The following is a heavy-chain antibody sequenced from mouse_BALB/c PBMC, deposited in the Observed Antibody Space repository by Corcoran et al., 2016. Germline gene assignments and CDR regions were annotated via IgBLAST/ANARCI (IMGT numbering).Heavy chain of an antibody. J-gene: IGHJ2*01. CDR2: ILPGSGST. D-gene: IGHD1-1*01. Sequence: QVQLQQSGAELMKPGASVKISCKATGYTFSSYWIEWVKQRPGHGLEWIGEILPGSGSTNYNEKFKGKATFTADTSSNTAYMQLSSLTSEDSAVYYCARRAVVATDFDYWGQGTTLTVSS. V-gene: IGHV1-9*01. CDR3: ARRAVVATDFDY. CDR1: GYTFSSYW.